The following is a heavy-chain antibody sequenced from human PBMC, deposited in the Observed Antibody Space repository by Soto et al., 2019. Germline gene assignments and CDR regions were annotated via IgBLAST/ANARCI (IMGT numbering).Heavy chain of an antibody. CDR2: ISPYNGNT. J-gene: IGHJ4*02. CDR1: GFTFNTYF. CDR3: ARDTSNSFDY. V-gene: IGHV1-18*01. Sequence: HVQLLQSGGELKKPGASVKVSCNTSGFTFNTYFISWVRQAPGQGLEWMGWISPYNGNTKYGEKFQGRFTMTTDTITRTAYMELRNLRIDDTAVYYCARDTSNSFDYWGQGTLVTVSS. D-gene: IGHD2-2*01.